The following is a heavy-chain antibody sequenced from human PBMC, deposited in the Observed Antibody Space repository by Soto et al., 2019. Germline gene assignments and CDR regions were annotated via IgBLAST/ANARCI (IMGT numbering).Heavy chain of an antibody. CDR2: IKGDGSAK. CDR3: ARDVSPVSSGYYLDAFDI. D-gene: IGHD6-25*01. CDR1: GFTFGNYW. V-gene: IGHV3-7*05. Sequence: EVQLVESGGGLVQPGGSLRLSCAASGFTFGNYWMTWVRQAPGKGLEWVANIKGDGSAKSYLDSVRGRFTVSRDNAEISLFLQMNILRAEDTALYYCARDVSPVSSGYYLDAFDIWGQGTMVTVS. J-gene: IGHJ3*02.